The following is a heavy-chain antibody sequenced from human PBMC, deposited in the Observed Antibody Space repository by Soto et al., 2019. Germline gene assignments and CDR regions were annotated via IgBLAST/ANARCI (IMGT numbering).Heavy chain of an antibody. D-gene: IGHD3-22*01. V-gene: IGHV4-59*01. J-gene: IGHJ5*02. CDR2: IYYSGST. CDR1: GGSISSYY. CDR3: ARDLSLQYYDKVGWFDP. Sequence: SETLSLTCTVSGGSISSYYWSWIRQPPGKGLEWIGYIYYSGSTNYNPSLKSRVTISVDTSKNQFSLKLSSVTAADTAVYYCARDLSLQYYDKVGWFDPWGQGTLVTVSS.